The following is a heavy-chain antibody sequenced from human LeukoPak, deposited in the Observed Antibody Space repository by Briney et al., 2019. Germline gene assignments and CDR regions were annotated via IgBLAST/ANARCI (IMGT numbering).Heavy chain of an antibody. CDR2: IYYSGST. Sequence: SETLSLTCTVSGGSISSYYWSWIRQPPGKGLEWIGYIYYSGSTNYNPSLKSRVTISIDTSKNQFSLNLSSVTAADTAVYYCARVKKMTENAFDLWAQGKMVTVSS. CDR1: GGSISSYY. CDR3: ARVKKMTENAFDL. J-gene: IGHJ3*01. V-gene: IGHV4-59*01. D-gene: IGHD2-21*02.